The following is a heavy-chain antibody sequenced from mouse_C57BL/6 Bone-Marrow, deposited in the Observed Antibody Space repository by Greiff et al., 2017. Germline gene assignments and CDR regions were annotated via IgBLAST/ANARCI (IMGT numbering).Heavy chain of an antibody. J-gene: IGHJ4*01. V-gene: IGHV10-3*01. CDR3: VRDGLRGNYARDD. Sequence: EVQLVESGGGLVQPKGSLKLSCAASGFTFNTSAMHWVRQAPGKGLEWVARISSKSSNSATYYADSVKDSFTISREESQSRLYLQMNNLKTEDTAMDYCVRDGLRGNYARDDGGQGTSVTVSS. D-gene: IGHD1-1*01. CDR2: ISSKSSNSAT. CDR1: GFTFNTSA.